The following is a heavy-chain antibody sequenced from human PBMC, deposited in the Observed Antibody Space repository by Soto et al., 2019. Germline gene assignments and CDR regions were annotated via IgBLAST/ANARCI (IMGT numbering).Heavy chain of an antibody. Sequence: QVRLQESGPGLVKPSETLSLTCTVSGGSITSITNHYCSWIRQPPGKGLEWIGYISYSGHTSYNPSLKSRVILSVDTSKTQVSLNRASVTAADTAVYYCATQGFGTLHGLVDVWGRGTTVTVSS. CDR1: GGSITSITNHY. D-gene: IGHD1-7*01. V-gene: IGHV4-59*08. CDR3: ATQGFGTLHGLVDV. CDR2: ISYSGHT. J-gene: IGHJ6*02.